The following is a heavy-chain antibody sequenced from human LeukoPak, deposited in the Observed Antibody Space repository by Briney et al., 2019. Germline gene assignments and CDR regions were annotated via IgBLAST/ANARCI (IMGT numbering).Heavy chain of an antibody. CDR3: ARGTQPLYYGSGPKGFDP. V-gene: IGHV1-8*03. D-gene: IGHD3-10*01. Sequence: ASVKVSCKASGYIFTSYDINWVRQATGQGLEWMGWMNPNSGNTGYAQKFQGRVTITRNTSISTAYMELSSLRSEDTAVYYCARGTQPLYYGSGPKGFDPWGQGTLVTVSS. CDR2: MNPNSGNT. CDR1: GYIFTSYD. J-gene: IGHJ5*02.